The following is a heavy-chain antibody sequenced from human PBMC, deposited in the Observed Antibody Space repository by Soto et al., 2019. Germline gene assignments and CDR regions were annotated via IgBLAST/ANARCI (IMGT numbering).Heavy chain of an antibody. J-gene: IGHJ4*02. V-gene: IGHV3-74*01. CDR2: INSDGSST. CDR1: GFTFSSYW. CDR3: ARVWPLYDDSSGYYLGLDY. D-gene: IGHD3-22*01. Sequence: GGSLRLSCAASGFTFSSYWMHWVRQAPGKGLVWVSRINSDGSSTSYADSVKGRFTISRDNAKNTLYLQMNSLRAEDTAVYYCARVWPLYDDSSGYYLGLDYWGQGTLVTVSS.